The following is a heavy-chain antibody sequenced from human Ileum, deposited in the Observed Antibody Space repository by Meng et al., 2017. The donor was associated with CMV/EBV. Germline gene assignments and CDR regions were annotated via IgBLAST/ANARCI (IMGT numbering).Heavy chain of an antibody. Sequence: VELVQSGGEVKKPGASVKVSCTTSGFTFSGYYIHWVRQAPGQGLEWMGWINSKNDGTNYARKFQGRVTMTRETSISTAHMELSGLMSDDTAVYYCVRSSGWSRFDYWGQGTLVTVSS. J-gene: IGHJ4*02. V-gene: IGHV1-2*02. CDR1: GFTFSGYY. CDR2: INSKNDGT. D-gene: IGHD6-19*01. CDR3: VRSSGWSRFDY.